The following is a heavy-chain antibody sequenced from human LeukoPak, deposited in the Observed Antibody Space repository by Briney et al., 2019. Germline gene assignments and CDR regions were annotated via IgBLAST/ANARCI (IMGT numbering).Heavy chain of an antibody. CDR1: GGSISSHY. J-gene: IGHJ5*02. V-gene: IGHV4-59*11. Sequence: PSETLSLTSTVSGGSISSHYWSWIRQPPGKGLEWIGYIYYSGSTNYNPSLKSRVTISVDTSKNQFSLKLSSVTAADTAVYYCARESYDILTGYYRTPTGGNWFDPWGQGTLVTVSS. D-gene: IGHD3-9*01. CDR2: IYYSGST. CDR3: ARESYDILTGYYRTPTGGNWFDP.